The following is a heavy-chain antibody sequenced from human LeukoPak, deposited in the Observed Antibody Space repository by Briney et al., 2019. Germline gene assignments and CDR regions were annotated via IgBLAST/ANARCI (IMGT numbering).Heavy chain of an antibody. Sequence: SVKVSCKASGGTFSSYAISWVRQAPGQGLEWMGGIIPIFGTANYAQKFQGRVTITTDESTSTAYMELSSLRSEDTAVYYRARSRYYDSSGYYWGFDYWGQGTLVTVSS. J-gene: IGHJ4*02. CDR2: IIPIFGTA. CDR3: ARSRYYDSSGYYWGFDY. V-gene: IGHV1-69*05. D-gene: IGHD3-22*01. CDR1: GGTFSSYA.